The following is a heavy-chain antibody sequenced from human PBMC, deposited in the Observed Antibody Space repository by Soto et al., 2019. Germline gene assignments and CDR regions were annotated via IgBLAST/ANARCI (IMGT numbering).Heavy chain of an antibody. D-gene: IGHD3-3*01. CDR3: ARLCFYFDFLSGYYNVHHYYGIDV. J-gene: IGHJ6*02. Sequence: GESLKISCKGSGYKPSTWHNFTSYWIAWVRQMPGEGLEWMGIIYPGDSETRYNPSFQGQVTISANKSINTVYLQWSRLKATGTALYYCARLCFYFDFLSGYYNVHHYYGIDVWGQGTTVTVSS. CDR1: GYKPSTWHNFTSYW. V-gene: IGHV5-51*01. CDR2: IYPGDSET.